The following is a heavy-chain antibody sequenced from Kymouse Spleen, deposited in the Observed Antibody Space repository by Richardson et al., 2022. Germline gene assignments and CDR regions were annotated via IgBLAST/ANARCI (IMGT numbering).Heavy chain of an antibody. J-gene: IGHJ4*02. CDR1: GDSVSSNSAA. Sequence: QVQLQQSGPGLVKPSQTLSLTCAISGDSVSSNSAAWNWIRQSPSRGLEWLGRTYYRSKWYNDYAVSVKSRITINPDTSKNQFSLQLNSVTPEDTAVYYCAREKALWFGELPSYYFDYWGQGTLVTVSS. CDR2: TYYRSKWYN. CDR3: AREKALWFGELPSYYFDY. V-gene: IGHV6-1*01. D-gene: IGHD3-10*01.